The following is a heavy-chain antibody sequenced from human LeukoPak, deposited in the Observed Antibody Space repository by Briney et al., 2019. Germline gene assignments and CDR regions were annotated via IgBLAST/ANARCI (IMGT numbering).Heavy chain of an antibody. D-gene: IGHD2-21*02. V-gene: IGHV3-23*01. J-gene: IGHJ5*02. Sequence: PGGSMRLSCAASGFPFSNHAMSWVRQPPGKGLEWVSAIRNGNTYYADSVRGRFTISRDDSKKMVYLQMNSLRDEDTALYYCVREAGYCASVCLKSNWFDPWGQGTLVTVSS. CDR2: IRNGNT. CDR1: GFPFSNHA. CDR3: VREAGYCASVCLKSNWFDP.